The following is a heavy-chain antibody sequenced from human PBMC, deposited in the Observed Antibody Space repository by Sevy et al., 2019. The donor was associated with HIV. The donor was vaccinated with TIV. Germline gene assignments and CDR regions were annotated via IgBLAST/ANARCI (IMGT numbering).Heavy chain of an antibody. J-gene: IGHJ4*02. CDR2: MNPSRGNT. D-gene: IGHD3-10*01. Sequence: ASVKVSCRTSGYTFTTYDINWVRQATGQGLEWMGWMNPSRGNTGSAQKFQGRLTMTRDTSTSTAYMELSSLECQETAVYYCARRRGFGELLGLGYWGQGTLVTVSS. V-gene: IGHV1-8*01. CDR1: GYTFTTYD. CDR3: ARRRGFGELLGLGY.